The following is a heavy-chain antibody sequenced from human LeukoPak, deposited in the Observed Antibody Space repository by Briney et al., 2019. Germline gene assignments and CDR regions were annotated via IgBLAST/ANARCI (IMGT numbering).Heavy chain of an antibody. Sequence: SETLSLTCAVYVGSFSGYYWSWIRQPPGKGLEWIGEINHSGNTNYTPSLKSRVTISVDTSKKQFSLNLSSVTAADTAMYYCASPWGYGSGIWGQGTLVTVSS. CDR1: VGSFSGYY. CDR3: ASPWGYGSGI. V-gene: IGHV4-34*01. D-gene: IGHD3-10*01. CDR2: INHSGNT. J-gene: IGHJ4*02.